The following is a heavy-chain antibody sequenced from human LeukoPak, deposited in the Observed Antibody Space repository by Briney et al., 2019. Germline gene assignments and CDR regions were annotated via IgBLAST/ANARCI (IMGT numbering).Heavy chain of an antibody. CDR3: ARDPGSYFDY. V-gene: IGHV4-59*02. D-gene: IGHD1-26*01. CDR2: ISHNGNI. J-gene: IGHJ4*02. CDR1: GGAVNSYC. Sequence: TSETLSLTCNVSGGAVNSYCWSWIRQTPGEGLKWIGYISHNGNIDYAPSLKSRVTMSIDTTKNQFSLKLTSVTAADTAVYYCARDPGSYFDYWGQGTLVTVSS.